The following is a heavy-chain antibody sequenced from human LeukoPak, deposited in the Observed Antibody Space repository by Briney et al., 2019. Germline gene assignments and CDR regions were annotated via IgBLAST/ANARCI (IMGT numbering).Heavy chain of an antibody. CDR3: ASPDPSSGYTYYMDV. CDR2: IYYSGST. CDR1: GGSISSSSYY. J-gene: IGHJ6*03. V-gene: IGHV4-39*01. D-gene: IGHD3-22*01. Sequence: SETLSLTCTVSGGSISSSSYYWGWIRQPPGKGLEWIGSIYYSGSTYYNPSLKSRVTISVDTSKNQFSLKLSSVTAADTAVYYCASPDPSSGYTYYMDVWGKGTTVPVSS.